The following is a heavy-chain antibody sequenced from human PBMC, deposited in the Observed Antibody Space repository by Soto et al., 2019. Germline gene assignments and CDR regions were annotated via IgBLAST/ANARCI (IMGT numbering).Heavy chain of an antibody. CDR1: GFIFSNFG. D-gene: IGHD6-6*01. V-gene: IGHV3-33*01. Sequence: PGGSLRLSCTASGFIFSNFGMHWARQAPGKGLEWVAGVWYDGSNGVSAESVKGRFTISRDNSKNTLYLQMTSLRAEDTAVYYCARDPRTARASAMDVWGQGTTVTVSS. J-gene: IGHJ6*02. CDR2: VWYDGSNG. CDR3: ARDPRTARASAMDV.